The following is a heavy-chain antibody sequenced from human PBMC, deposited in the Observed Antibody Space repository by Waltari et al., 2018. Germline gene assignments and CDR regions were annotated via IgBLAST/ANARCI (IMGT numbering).Heavy chain of an antibody. CDR3: ARVGSGQQLVPMFDY. V-gene: IGHV4-4*02. D-gene: IGHD6-6*01. CDR2: IYHSGST. Sequence: QVQLQESGPGLVKPSGTLSLTCAVSGGSISSSNCWSWVRQPPGKGLEWIGEIYHSGSTNYNPSLKSRVTISVDKSKNQFSLKLSSVTAANTAVYYCARVGSGQQLVPMFDYWGQGTLVTVSS. J-gene: IGHJ4*02. CDR1: GGSISSSNC.